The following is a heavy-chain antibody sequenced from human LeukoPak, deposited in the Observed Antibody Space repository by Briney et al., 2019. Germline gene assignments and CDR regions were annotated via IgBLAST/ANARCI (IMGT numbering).Heavy chain of an antibody. J-gene: IGHJ5*02. CDR3: ARDRAGPVAGTTSWFDP. CDR1: GFTFSSYG. V-gene: IGHV3-30*02. CDR2: IRYDGSNK. Sequence: GGSLRLSCAASGFTFSSYGMHWVRQAPGKGLEWVAFIRYDGSNKYYADSVKGRFTISRDNSKNTLYLQMNSLRAEDTAVYYCARDRAGPVAGTTSWFDPWGQGTLVTVSS. D-gene: IGHD6-19*01.